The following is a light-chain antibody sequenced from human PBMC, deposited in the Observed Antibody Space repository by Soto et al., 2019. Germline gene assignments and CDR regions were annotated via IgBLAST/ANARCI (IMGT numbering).Light chain of an antibody. J-gene: IGLJ3*02. CDR3: CSYAGSSTHV. CDR2: EGS. Sequence: QSALTQPASVSGSPGQSITISCTGTSSDVGSYNLVSWYQQHPGKAPKLMIYEGSKRPSGVSNRFSGSKSGNTASLTISGLQAEDEADYYCCSYAGSSTHVFGGGTKVNVL. V-gene: IGLV2-23*01. CDR1: SSDVGSYNL.